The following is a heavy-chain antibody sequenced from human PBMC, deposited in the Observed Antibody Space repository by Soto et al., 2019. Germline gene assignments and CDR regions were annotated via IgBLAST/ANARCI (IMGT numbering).Heavy chain of an antibody. CDR1: GFSLSTSGMR. J-gene: IGHJ6*02. Sequence: SGHTLVNPTQTLTLTCTFSGFSLSTSGMRVNWIRQPPGKAFQWFARIDWEADKLYSTSLKTTLTIPNETSQTQVVLTMTNMDPVDTATYYCARNSVSSGWYAGMDVWGQGTTVTVSS. V-gene: IGHV2-70*04. D-gene: IGHD6-19*01. CDR2: IDWEADK. CDR3: ARNSVSSGWYAGMDV.